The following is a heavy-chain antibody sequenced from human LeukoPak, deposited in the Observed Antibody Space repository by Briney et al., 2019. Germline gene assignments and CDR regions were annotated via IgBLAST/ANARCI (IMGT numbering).Heavy chain of an antibody. CDR3: ARDTSSWFRFDF. J-gene: IGHJ4*02. CDR2: IYYSGST. Sequence: SETLSLTCTVSGGPVSSGSHYWTWIRQPPGKGLEWIGYIYYSGSTNYHPSLKSRVTISVDTSKSQFSLKLSSVTAADTAVYYCARDTSSWFRFDFWGQGALVTVSS. CDR1: GGPVSSGSHY. V-gene: IGHV4-61*01. D-gene: IGHD6-13*01.